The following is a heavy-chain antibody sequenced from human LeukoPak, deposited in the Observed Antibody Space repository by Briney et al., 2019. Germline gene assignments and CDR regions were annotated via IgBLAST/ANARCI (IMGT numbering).Heavy chain of an antibody. CDR3: ARPRITASYWDAFDI. CDR2: IYPGDSDT. J-gene: IGHJ3*02. V-gene: IGHV5-51*01. Sequence: GESLKISCKGSGYTFTSYWIGWVRQMPGKGLEWMGIIYPGDSDTRYSPSFQGQVTISADKSISTASLQWSSLKASDTAMYYCARPRITASYWDAFDIWGQGTMVTVSS. D-gene: IGHD6-13*01. CDR1: GYTFTSYW.